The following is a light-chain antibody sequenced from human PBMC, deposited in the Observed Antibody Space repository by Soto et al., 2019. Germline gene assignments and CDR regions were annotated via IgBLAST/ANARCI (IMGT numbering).Light chain of an antibody. CDR3: SSYTSSSTLAV. CDR2: DVN. Sequence: QSALTQPASVSGSARQSITISCTGTSSDVGGYDYVSWYQQHPGKAPKLMIYDVNSRPSGVSNRFSGSKSGNTASLTISGLQAEDEADYYCSSYTSSSTLAVFGGGTQLTVL. V-gene: IGLV2-14*03. CDR1: SSDVGGYDY. J-gene: IGLJ7*01.